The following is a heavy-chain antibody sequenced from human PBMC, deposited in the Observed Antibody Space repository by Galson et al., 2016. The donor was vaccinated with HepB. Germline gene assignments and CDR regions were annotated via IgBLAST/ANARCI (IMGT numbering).Heavy chain of an antibody. V-gene: IGHV1-8*01. CDR3: ARPTGYCSGGRCFYDGLDV. CDR2: MNPKSGNT. J-gene: IGHJ6*02. CDR1: GYTFTFFG. Sequence: SVKVSCKASGYTFTFFGINWVRQASGQGLEWMGWMNPKSGNTGYGQNFQGRVTMTRDTSKNTAYMELSSLRSDDTAVYYCARPTGYCSGGRCFYDGLDVWGQGTTVTVSS. D-gene: IGHD2-15*01.